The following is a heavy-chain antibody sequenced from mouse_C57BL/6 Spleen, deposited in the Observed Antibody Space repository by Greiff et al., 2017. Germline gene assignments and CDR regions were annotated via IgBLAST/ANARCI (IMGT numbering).Heavy chain of an antibody. J-gene: IGHJ1*03. CDR1: GFTFSDYG. CDR2: ISSGSSTI. V-gene: IGHV5-17*01. Sequence: EVQVVESGGGLVKPGGSLKLSCAASGFTFSDYGMHWVRQAPEKGLEWVAYISSGSSTIYYADTVEGRFTISSDNAKNILFLHMTSLRSEDTAMYYCARGGLNYYGSSFPWYFDVWGTGTTVTVSS. D-gene: IGHD1-1*01. CDR3: ARGGLNYYGSSFPWYFDV.